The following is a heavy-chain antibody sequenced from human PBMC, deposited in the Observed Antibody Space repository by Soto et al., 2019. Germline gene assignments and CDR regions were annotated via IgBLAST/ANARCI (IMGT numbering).Heavy chain of an antibody. Sequence: GGSLRLSCAASGFTFTNYLITWVRQAPGKGXEXVXXXSXSXXXPXXXXSVKGRVTISRDNYNNMLYLQMNSLRVEDTAIYYCAFKGTFHSHYWGHGTPVTVSS. CDR3: AFKGTFHSHY. J-gene: IGHJ4*01. V-gene: IGHV3-23*01. CDR1: GFTFTNYL. CDR2: XSXSXXXP. D-gene: IGHD3-10*01.